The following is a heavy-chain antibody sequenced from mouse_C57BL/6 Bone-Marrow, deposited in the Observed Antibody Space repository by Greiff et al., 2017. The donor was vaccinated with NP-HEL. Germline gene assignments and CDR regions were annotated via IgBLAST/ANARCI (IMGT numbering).Heavy chain of an antibody. CDR1: GFTFSSYA. D-gene: IGHD1-1*01. CDR2: ISSGGDYI. CDR3: TRGSPDYYGSSYEGFDY. J-gene: IGHJ2*01. V-gene: IGHV5-9-1*02. Sequence: DVQLQESGEGLVKPGGSLKLSCAASGFTFSSYAMSWVRQTPEKRLEWVAYISSGGDYIYYADTVKGRFTISRDNARNTLYLQMSSLKSEDTAMYYCTRGSPDYYGSSYEGFDYWGQGTTLTVSS.